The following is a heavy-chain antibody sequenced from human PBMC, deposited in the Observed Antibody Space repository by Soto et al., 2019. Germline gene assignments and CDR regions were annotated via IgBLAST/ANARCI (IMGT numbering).Heavy chain of an antibody. CDR3: AKGSTAMTYFDC. Sequence: QVQLVESGGGVVQPGRSLRLSCAASGFTFSSYGMHWVRQAPGKGLEWVAVISYDGSNKYYADSVKGRFTISRDNSKNTLYLQMNSLRAEDTAVYYWAKGSTAMTYFDCCGHGTLVTVAS. D-gene: IGHD5-18*01. J-gene: IGHJ4*01. CDR1: GFTFSSYG. CDR2: ISYDGSNK. V-gene: IGHV3-30*18.